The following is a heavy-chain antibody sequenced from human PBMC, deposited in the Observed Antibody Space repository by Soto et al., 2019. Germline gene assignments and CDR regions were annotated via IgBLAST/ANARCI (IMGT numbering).Heavy chain of an antibody. CDR1: GFTFSSYW. V-gene: IGHV3-74*01. CDR3: AKGPLEDYGPY. D-gene: IGHD3-10*01. CDR2: INSDGSST. J-gene: IGHJ4*02. Sequence: PWGSLRLSCAASGFTFSSYWMHWVRQAPGKGLVWVSRINSDGSSTSYADSVKGRFTISRDNAKNTLYLQMNSLRAEDTAVYYCAKGPLEDYGPYWGQGTLVTVSS.